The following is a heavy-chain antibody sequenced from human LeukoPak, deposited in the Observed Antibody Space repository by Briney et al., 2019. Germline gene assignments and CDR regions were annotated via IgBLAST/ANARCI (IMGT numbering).Heavy chain of an antibody. V-gene: IGHV1-8*01. CDR2: MNPNSGNT. CDR1: GYTFTSYD. J-gene: IGHJ6*02. Sequence: GASVKVFCKASGYTFTSYDINWVRQATGQGLEWMGWMNPNSGNTGYAQKFQGRVTMTRNTSISTAYMELSSLRSEDTAVYYCARGDCSGGSCYPYYYYYGMDVWGQGTTVTVSS. CDR3: ARGDCSGGSCYPYYYYYGMDV. D-gene: IGHD2-15*01.